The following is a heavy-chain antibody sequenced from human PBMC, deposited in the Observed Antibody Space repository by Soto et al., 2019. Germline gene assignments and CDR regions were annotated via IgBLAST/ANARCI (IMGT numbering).Heavy chain of an antibody. J-gene: IGHJ4*02. CDR2: IKSKTDGGTT. Sequence: EVQLVESGGGLVKPGGSLRLSCAASGFTFSNAWMNWVRQAPGKGLEWVGRIKSKTDGGTTDDAAPVKGRFTISRDDSKNTLYLQMNSLKTEDTAVYYCTTDLWGYYDSSGYYDVPFDFDYWGQGTLVTVSS. V-gene: IGHV3-15*07. CDR1: GFTFSNAW. D-gene: IGHD3-22*01. CDR3: TTDLWGYYDSSGYYDVPFDFDY.